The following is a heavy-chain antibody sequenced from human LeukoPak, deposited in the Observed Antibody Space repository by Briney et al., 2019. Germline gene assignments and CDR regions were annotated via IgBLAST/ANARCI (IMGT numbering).Heavy chain of an antibody. V-gene: IGHV3-30*03. D-gene: IGHD2-2*01. CDR1: GFTFDNYG. CDR2: ISYDGSDK. Sequence: GGSLRLSCAASGFTFDNYGMHWVRQAPGKGLEWVAIISYDGSDKYYADSVKGQFTISRDNAKNSLYLQMNSLRAEDTAVYYCARDWYHAIDYWGQGTLVTVSS. CDR3: ARDWYHAIDY. J-gene: IGHJ4*02.